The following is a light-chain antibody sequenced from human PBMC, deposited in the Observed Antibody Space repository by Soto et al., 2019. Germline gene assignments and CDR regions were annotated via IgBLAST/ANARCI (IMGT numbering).Light chain of an antibody. V-gene: IGLV4-60*02. J-gene: IGLJ3*02. Sequence: QSVLTQSSSASASLGSSVKLTCTLSSGHSSYIIAWHQQRPGKAPRYLMKLEGSGSYNKGSGVPDRFSGSSSGADRYLTISNLQFEDEADYYCETWDGNTRVFGGGTKLTVL. CDR2: LEGSGSY. CDR3: ETWDGNTRV. CDR1: SGHSSYI.